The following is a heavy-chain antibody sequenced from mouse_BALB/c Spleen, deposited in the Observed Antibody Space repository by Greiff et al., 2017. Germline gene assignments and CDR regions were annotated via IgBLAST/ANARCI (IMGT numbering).Heavy chain of an antibody. CDR2: INPSNGGT. CDR3: TRKLAY. V-gene: IGHV1S81*02. CDR1: GYTFTSYY. J-gene: IGHJ3*01. Sequence: VQLKESGAELVKPGASVKLSCKASGYTFTSYYMYWVKQRPGQGLEWIGEINPSNGGTNFNEKFKSKATLTVDKSSSTAYMQLSSLTSEDSAVYYCTRKLAYWGQGTLVTVSA.